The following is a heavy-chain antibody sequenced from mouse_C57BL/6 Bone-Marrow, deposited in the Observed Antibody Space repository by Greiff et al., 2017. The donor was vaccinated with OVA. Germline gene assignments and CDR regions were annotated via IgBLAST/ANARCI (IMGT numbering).Heavy chain of an antibody. Sequence: EVMLVESGGGLVQPGGSMKLSCVASGFTFSNYWMNWVRQSPEKGLEWVAQFSLKSDNYATHYAESVKGRFTISRADSKSSVYLQLNNLSAEDTGIYYCTGSAYYGSSPDFDVWGTGTTVTVSS. CDR1: GFTFSNYW. J-gene: IGHJ1*03. D-gene: IGHD1-1*01. CDR3: TGSAYYGSSPDFDV. V-gene: IGHV6-3*01. CDR2: FSLKSDNYAT.